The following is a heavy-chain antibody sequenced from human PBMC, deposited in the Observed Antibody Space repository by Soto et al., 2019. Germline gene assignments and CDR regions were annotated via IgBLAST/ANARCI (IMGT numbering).Heavy chain of an antibody. D-gene: IGHD1-7*01. V-gene: IGHV4-59*01. Sequence: SETLSLTCSVSGGSIVDYYWSWIRQPPGKGLEWIGFIYYTGNTRYNPSLGSRVTISLDTSKNQFSLKLTSATAADTAFYYCARDVNRWELRGFFDPWGRGALVTVSS. CDR2: IYYTGNT. CDR1: GGSIVDYY. CDR3: ARDVNRWELRGFFDP. J-gene: IGHJ5*02.